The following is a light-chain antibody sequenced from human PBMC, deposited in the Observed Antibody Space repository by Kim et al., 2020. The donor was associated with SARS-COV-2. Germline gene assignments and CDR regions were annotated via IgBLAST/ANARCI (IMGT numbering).Light chain of an antibody. Sequence: ALGQTVRITCQGDSLRNYYASWYQQQPGQAHVLVLFGKNNRPSGIPDRFSGSKSGNTASLTITGAQAEDEADYYCNSRDSSGNHLVFGGGTQLTVL. CDR2: GKN. CDR1: SLRNYY. CDR3: NSRDSSGNHLV. V-gene: IGLV3-19*01. J-gene: IGLJ3*02.